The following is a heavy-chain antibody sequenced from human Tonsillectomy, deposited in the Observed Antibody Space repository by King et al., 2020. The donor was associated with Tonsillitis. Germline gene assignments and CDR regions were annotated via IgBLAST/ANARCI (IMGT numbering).Heavy chain of an antibody. CDR2: ISSGSTFI. CDR1: GFSFSTYS. CDR3: ARDIEYDYGSRSYLPPDY. V-gene: IGHV3-48*01. Sequence: VQLVESGGGLVQPGGSLRLSCAASGFSFSTYSMNWVRQAPGKALEWVSYISSGSTFIYYADSVKGRFTISRDNAKNSLYLQMNSLRAEDTAMYFCARDIEYDYGSRSYLPPDYWGQGTLVTVSS. D-gene: IGHD3-10*01. J-gene: IGHJ4*02.